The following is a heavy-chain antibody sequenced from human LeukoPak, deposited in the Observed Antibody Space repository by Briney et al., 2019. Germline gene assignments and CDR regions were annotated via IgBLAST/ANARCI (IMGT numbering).Heavy chain of an antibody. CDR2: IYPRDPDT. CDR3: ARPRGIAVAGTDDWAHAFDI. D-gene: IGHD6-19*01. Sequence: GESLKISCKGSGYSFTSYWIGWVRQMPGKGLEWMGIIYPRDPDTRYSPSFQGQVTISADKSISTAYLQWSSLKASDTAMYNCARPRGIAVAGTDDWAHAFDIWGQGTMVTVSS. J-gene: IGHJ3*02. V-gene: IGHV5-51*01. CDR1: GYSFTSYW.